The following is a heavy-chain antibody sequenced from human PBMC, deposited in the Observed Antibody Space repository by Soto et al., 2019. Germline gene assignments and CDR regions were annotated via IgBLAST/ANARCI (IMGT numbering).Heavy chain of an antibody. CDR1: GGSFSGYY. Sequence: PSETLSLTCAVYGGSFSGYYWSWIRQPPGKWLEWIGEINHSGSTNYNPSLKSRVTISVDTSKNQFSLKLSSVTAADTAVYYCARGLLYYDFWSGYYGMDVWGQGXTVTVSS. CDR2: INHSGST. J-gene: IGHJ6*02. CDR3: ARGLLYYDFWSGYYGMDV. V-gene: IGHV4-34*01. D-gene: IGHD3-3*01.